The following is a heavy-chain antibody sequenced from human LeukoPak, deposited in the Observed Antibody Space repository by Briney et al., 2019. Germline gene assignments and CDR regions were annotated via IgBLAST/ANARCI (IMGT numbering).Heavy chain of an antibody. Sequence: SQTLSLTCAISGDSVSSNSAAWNWIRQSPSRGLEWLGRTYYRSKWFNDYAVSVESRIIVTPDKFKNQCSLQLSSVTPEYSAVYFCARDSAIGLDALDIRGQGTMVTVSS. V-gene: IGHV6-1*01. D-gene: IGHD2-2*02. CDR2: TYYRSKWFN. CDR1: GDSVSSNSAA. CDR3: ARDSAIGLDALDI. J-gene: IGHJ3*02.